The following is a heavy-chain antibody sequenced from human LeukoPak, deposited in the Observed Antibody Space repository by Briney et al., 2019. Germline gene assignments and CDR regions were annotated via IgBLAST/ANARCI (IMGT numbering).Heavy chain of an antibody. Sequence: GGSLRLSCAASGFTFSSYEMNWVRQAPGKGLEWVSYISSSGSKTYYADSVKGRFTISRDNAKNSLFLQMNSLRAEDTAVYYCAREYGSGWFGRDYWGQGTLVTVSS. CDR2: ISSSGSKT. V-gene: IGHV3-48*03. CDR1: GFTFSSYE. J-gene: IGHJ4*02. D-gene: IGHD6-19*01. CDR3: AREYGSGWFGRDY.